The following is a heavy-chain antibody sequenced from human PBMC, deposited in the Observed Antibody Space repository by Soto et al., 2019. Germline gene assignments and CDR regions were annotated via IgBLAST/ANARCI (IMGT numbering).Heavy chain of an antibody. CDR3: AKPGPYGGMDV. V-gene: IGHV3-30*18. CDR1: GFTFSSYG. D-gene: IGHD3-10*01. Sequence: QVQLVESGGGVVQPGRSLRLSCAASGFTFSSYGMHWVRQAPGKGLEWVAVISYDGSNKYYADSVKGRFTISRDNSKNTLYLQRNSLRAEDTAVYYCAKPGPYGGMDVWGQGTTVTVSS. J-gene: IGHJ6*02. CDR2: ISYDGSNK.